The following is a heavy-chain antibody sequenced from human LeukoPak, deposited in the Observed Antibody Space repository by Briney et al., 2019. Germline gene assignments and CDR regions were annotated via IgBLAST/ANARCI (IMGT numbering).Heavy chain of an antibody. V-gene: IGHV4-59*08. Sequence: PSETLSLTCSVSGGPISSYYWSWIRQPPGKALEGSGYIYYRGSSNYNPSLKSRVTLSVDTSKNQFSLKMNSVTAADTAVDYVARTGDGYTDFDYWGQGTLVTVSS. J-gene: IGHJ4*02. CDR2: IYYRGSS. D-gene: IGHD5-12*01. CDR3: ARTGDGYTDFDY. CDR1: GGPISSYY.